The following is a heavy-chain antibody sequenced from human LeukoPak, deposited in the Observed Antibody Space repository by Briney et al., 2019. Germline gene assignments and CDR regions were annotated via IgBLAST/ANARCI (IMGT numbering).Heavy chain of an antibody. CDR3: ARGAGNSWFDD. V-gene: IGHV1-3*01. Sequence: GASVKVSCKASGYTFTRYTIHWVRQAPGQRLEWMGWINPGNGNTQCSQNFQGRVTMTRDTSATTAYMELSSLDSEDTAAYYCARGAGNSWFDDWGQGTLVTVSS. CDR2: INPGNGNT. D-gene: IGHD6-13*01. J-gene: IGHJ4*02. CDR1: GYTFTRYT.